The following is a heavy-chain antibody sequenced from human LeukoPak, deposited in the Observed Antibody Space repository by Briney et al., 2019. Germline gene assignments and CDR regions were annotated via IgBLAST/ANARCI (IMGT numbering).Heavy chain of an antibody. J-gene: IGHJ3*02. D-gene: IGHD2-21*01. CDR2: INHSGST. CDR1: GGSFSGYY. CDR3: ARGLSSRVWFPI. V-gene: IGHV4-34*01. Sequence: SETLSLTCAVYGGSFSGYYWSWIRQPPGKGLEWIGEINHSGSTNYNPSLKSRVTISVDTSKNQFSLKLSSVTAADTAVYYCARGLSSRVWFPIWGQGTMVTVSS.